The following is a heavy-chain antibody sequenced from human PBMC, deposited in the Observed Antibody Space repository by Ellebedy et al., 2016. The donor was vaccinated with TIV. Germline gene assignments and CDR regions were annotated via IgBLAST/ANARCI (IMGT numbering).Heavy chain of an antibody. D-gene: IGHD2-2*03. CDR3: ARRSSGYCVGVKCTTDFDY. V-gene: IGHV3-23*01. Sequence: GESLKISXAASGFTFSNYAMSWVRQAPGKGLEWVSAIFGSGGSTYYADSVKGRFTISRDNSKNTLYLQMNSLRAEDTGVYYCARRSSGYCVGVKCTTDFDYWGQGSLVTVSS. CDR1: GFTFSNYA. CDR2: IFGSGGST. J-gene: IGHJ4*02.